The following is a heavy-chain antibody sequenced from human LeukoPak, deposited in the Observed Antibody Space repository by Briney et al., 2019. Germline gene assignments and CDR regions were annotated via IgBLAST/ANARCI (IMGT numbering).Heavy chain of an antibody. CDR3: ARGSYYDY. V-gene: IGHV1-46*03. CDR1: GYTFTNYY. Sequence: ASVKVSCKASGYTFTNYYIHWVRQAPGQGLEWMGIINPSGRSTSSAQKFQGRDTMTTDTSTNTAYMELRSLTSDDTAVYYCARGSYYDYWGQGTLVTVSS. D-gene: IGHD1-26*01. J-gene: IGHJ4*02. CDR2: INPSGRST.